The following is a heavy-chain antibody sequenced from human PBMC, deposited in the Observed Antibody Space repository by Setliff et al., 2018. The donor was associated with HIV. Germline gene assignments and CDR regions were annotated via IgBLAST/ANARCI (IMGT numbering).Heavy chain of an antibody. CDR2: VPPYNADK. CDR3: ARDRAYCSSGSCYRPLVYYFYYMDV. D-gene: IGHD2-15*01. V-gene: IGHV1-2*02. J-gene: IGHJ6*03. Sequence: ASVKVSCKASGFTFSDYYMHWVRQAPGQGLEWMGWVPPYNADKNYAQKFQGRVTMTSDTSISTAYLELSGLTSDDTAIYYCARDRAYCSSGSCYRPLVYYFYYMDVWGTGTTVTVSS. CDR1: GFTFSDYY.